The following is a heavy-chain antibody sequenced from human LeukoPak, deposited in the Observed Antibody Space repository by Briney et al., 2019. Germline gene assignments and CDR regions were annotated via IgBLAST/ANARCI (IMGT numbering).Heavy chain of an antibody. CDR1: GFTFSSYA. CDR3: AKRGYYDSSGSYAPFDY. CDR2: FSGGGGT. Sequence: WGSLRLSCAASGFTFSSYAMSWVRQAPGKGLEWVSAFSGGGGTYYADSVKGRFTITRDNSKNTLYLQMNSLRAEDTAIYYCAKRGYYDSSGSYAPFDYWGQGTLVTVPS. J-gene: IGHJ4*02. D-gene: IGHD3-22*01. V-gene: IGHV3-23*01.